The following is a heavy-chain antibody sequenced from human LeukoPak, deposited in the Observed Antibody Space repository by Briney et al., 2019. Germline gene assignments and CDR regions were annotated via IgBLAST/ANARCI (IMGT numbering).Heavy chain of an antibody. J-gene: IGHJ4*02. Sequence: GGSLRLSCAASGFTFSSYAMHWVRQAPGKGLEWVAVISYDGSNKYYADSVKGRFTISRDNSKNTLYLQMNSLRAEDTAVYYCARNFGSGWYLGVDYWGQGTLVTVSS. V-gene: IGHV3-30*14. D-gene: IGHD6-19*01. CDR1: GFTFSSYA. CDR2: ISYDGSNK. CDR3: ARNFGSGWYLGVDY.